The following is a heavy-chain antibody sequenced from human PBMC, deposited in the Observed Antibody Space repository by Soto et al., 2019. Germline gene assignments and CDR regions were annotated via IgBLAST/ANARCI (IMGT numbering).Heavy chain of an antibody. V-gene: IGHV3-7*05. Sequence: EVQLVESGGGLVQSGGSLRLSCAASGFTFSSYWMRWVRQGPGKGPEWVDNIKQDGNEIYYVDSVKGRFTISRDNATGSLYLQMPSLRAEHTAVYHCAKSLSAIPGDSWGQGTLVIVSS. CDR3: AKSLSAIPGDS. CDR2: IKQDGNEI. J-gene: IGHJ4*02. CDR1: GFTFSSYW. D-gene: IGHD2-2*01.